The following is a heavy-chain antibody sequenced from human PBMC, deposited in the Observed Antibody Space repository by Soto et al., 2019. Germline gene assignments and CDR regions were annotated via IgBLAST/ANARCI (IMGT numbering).Heavy chain of an antibody. J-gene: IGHJ4*02. Sequence: PGGSLRLSCAASGFTFSDHYMDWVRQAPGKGLEWVGRIRNKANSYTTEYAASVKGRFSISRDDSETSLYLQMNSLKTEDTAVYYCTKPRLSGSYPSPFDYWGQGTLVTVSS. V-gene: IGHV3-72*01. CDR2: IRNKANSYTT. CDR1: GFTFSDHY. CDR3: TKPRLSGSYPSPFDY. D-gene: IGHD3-10*01.